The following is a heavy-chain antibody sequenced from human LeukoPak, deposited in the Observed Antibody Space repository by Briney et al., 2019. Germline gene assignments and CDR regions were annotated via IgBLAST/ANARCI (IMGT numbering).Heavy chain of an antibody. CDR2: IYYSGST. J-gene: IGHJ5*02. CDR3: ARGGYYYGSGSYFSWFDP. D-gene: IGHD3-10*01. CDR1: GGSISSYY. V-gene: IGHV4-59*01. Sequence: SETLSLTRTASGGSISSYYWSWIRQPPGKGLEWIGYIYYSGSTNYNPSLKSRVTISVDTSKNQFSLELSSVTAADTAVYYCARGGYYYGSGSYFSWFDPWGQGTLVTVSS.